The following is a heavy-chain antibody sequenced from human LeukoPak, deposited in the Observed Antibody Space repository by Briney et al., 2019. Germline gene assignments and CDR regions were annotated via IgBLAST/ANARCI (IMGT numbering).Heavy chain of an antibody. D-gene: IGHD2-2*01. Sequence: GGSLRLSCAASGFSFSSYWMSWVRQAPGKGLEWVANIKQDGSEKYYVDSVKGRFIISRDNAKNSLYLQMNSLRAEDTAVYYCARDPVIVCSSTSCYGYYYYGMDVWGQGTTVTVSS. CDR1: GFSFSSYW. V-gene: IGHV3-7*03. J-gene: IGHJ6*02. CDR3: ARDPVIVCSSTSCYGYYYYGMDV. CDR2: IKQDGSEK.